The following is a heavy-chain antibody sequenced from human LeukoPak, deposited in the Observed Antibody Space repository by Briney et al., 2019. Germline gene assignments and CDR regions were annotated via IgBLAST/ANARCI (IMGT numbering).Heavy chain of an antibody. J-gene: IGHJ4*02. V-gene: IGHV4-39*02. D-gene: IGHD1-1*01. CDR2: ICSGGNL. CDR1: GGSVSSSYY. Sequence: SETLSLTCTVSGGSVSSSYYWGWIRQPPGKGLEWIGSICSGGNLCSNPSLESRVTISVDSSRSHFFLHLTSATAADTAVYFYARDGPWKSDYWGQGTLVTVSS. CDR3: ARDGPWKSDY.